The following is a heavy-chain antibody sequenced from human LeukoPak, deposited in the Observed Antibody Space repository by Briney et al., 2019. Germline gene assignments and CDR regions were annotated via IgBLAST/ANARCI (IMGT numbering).Heavy chain of an antibody. D-gene: IGHD5-24*01. CDR3: ARRGDGGRAFDV. CDR2: ISGSGGST. J-gene: IGHJ3*01. V-gene: IGHV3-23*01. Sequence: GGSLRLSCAASGFTFSTYAMTWVRQAPGKGLQWVSVISGSGGSTYYADSVKGRFTISRDNSKNTLYLQMNSLRAEDTAVYYCARRGDGGRAFDVWGQGTMVTVSS. CDR1: GFTFSTYA.